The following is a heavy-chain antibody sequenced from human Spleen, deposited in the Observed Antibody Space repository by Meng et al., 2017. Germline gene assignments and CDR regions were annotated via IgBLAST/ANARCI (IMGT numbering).Heavy chain of an antibody. V-gene: IGHV7-4-1*02. CDR1: GYTFTSDA. J-gene: IGHJ4*02. CDR2: INTNTGNP. D-gene: IGHD6-13*01. Sequence: QVQLVQSGPDVKKPGASVKISCKASGYTFTSDAMNWLRQAPGQGLEWMGWINTNTGNPTYVQGFTGRFVFSLDTSVNTAYLQISSLKADDTAVYYCARGASSRLEVWGQGTLVTVSS. CDR3: ARGASSRLEV.